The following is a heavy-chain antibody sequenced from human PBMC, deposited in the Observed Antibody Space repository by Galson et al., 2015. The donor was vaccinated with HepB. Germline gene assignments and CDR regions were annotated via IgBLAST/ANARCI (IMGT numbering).Heavy chain of an antibody. J-gene: IGHJ4*02. V-gene: IGHV3-7*03. CDR3: ARGRYCSSTSCYGRFDY. Sequence: SLRLSCAASEFTFSDYWMSWVRQAPGKGLEWVANIKPDGSGESYVDSVEGRFTISRGNAKRSVYLQMNSLRAEDTAIYYCARGRYCSSTSCYGRFDYWGQGTLVTVSS. CDR2: IKPDGSGE. CDR1: EFTFSDYW. D-gene: IGHD2-2*01.